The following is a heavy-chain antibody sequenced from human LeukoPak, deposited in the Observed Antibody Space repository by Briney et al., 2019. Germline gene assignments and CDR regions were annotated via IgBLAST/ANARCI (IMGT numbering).Heavy chain of an antibody. J-gene: IGHJ4*02. V-gene: IGHV4-38-2*02. CDR1: AYSISSGYY. Sequence: SETLSLTCAVSAYSISSGYYWGWIRQPPGKGLEWIGSISHSGSTFYNPSLRSRVTLSVDTSTNHFSLKLSSVTAADTAVYYCARDQGGCSSTSCYDFDYWGQGTLVTVSS. CDR2: ISHSGST. D-gene: IGHD2-2*01. CDR3: ARDQGGCSSTSCYDFDY.